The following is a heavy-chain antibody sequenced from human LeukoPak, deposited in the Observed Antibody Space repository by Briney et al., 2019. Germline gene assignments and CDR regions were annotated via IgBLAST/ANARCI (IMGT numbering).Heavy chain of an antibody. CDR3: ARVSCSSTSCYRPASWFDP. J-gene: IGHJ5*02. Sequence: KPSETLSLTCAVYGGSFIGYYWSWIRQPPGKGLEWIGETNHSGSTNYNPSLKSRVTISVDTSKNQFSLKLSSVTAADTAVYYCARVSCSSTSCYRPASWFDPWGQGTLVTVSS. V-gene: IGHV4-34*01. D-gene: IGHD2-2*01. CDR2: TNHSGST. CDR1: GGSFIGYY.